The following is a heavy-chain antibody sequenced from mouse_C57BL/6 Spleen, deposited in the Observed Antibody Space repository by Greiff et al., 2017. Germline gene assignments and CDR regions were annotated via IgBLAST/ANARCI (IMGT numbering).Heavy chain of an antibody. J-gene: IGHJ4*01. CDR2: IWGDGST. CDR1: GFSLTSYG. V-gene: IGHV2-6-1*01. D-gene: IGHD1-1*02. Sequence: QVQLQQSGPGLVAPSQSLSITCTVSGFSLTSYGVHWVRQPPGKGLEWLVVIWGDGSTTYNSALKSRLSISKDNSKSQVVLKMNSLQTADTAMYYCARQGWGYAMDYWGQGTSVTVSS. CDR3: ARQGWGYAMDY.